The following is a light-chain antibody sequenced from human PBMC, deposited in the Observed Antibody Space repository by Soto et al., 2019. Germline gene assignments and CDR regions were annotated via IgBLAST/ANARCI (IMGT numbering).Light chain of an antibody. Sequence: EIVLTQSPATLSLSPVERATLSCRSSQSVSSYLAWYQQKPGQAPRLVIYDIFTRATGIPARFSGSGSGTEFTLTISSLQSEDFAVYYCQQYSNWPPGTFGQGTKVDIK. CDR2: DIF. V-gene: IGKV3-15*01. CDR1: QSVSSY. J-gene: IGKJ1*01. CDR3: QQYSNWPPGT.